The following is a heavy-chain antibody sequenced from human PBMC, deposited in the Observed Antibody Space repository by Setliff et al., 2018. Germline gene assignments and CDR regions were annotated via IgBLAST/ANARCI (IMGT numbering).Heavy chain of an antibody. Sequence: PSETLSLTCTVSGYSISSGYYWSWVRQPPGKGLQWIGYIYDDANINYNPSLKSRLSISVDTSKRQFFLTLSSVTPADTAVYYCARVTGDRASDIWGQGTMVTVSS. V-gene: IGHV4-61*01. J-gene: IGHJ3*02. CDR1: GYSISSGYY. CDR3: ARVTGDRASDI. CDR2: IYDDANI. D-gene: IGHD7-27*01.